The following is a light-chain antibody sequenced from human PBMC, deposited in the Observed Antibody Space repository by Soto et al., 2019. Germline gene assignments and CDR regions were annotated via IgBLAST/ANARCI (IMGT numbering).Light chain of an antibody. Sequence: QSALTQPASVSGSPGQSITISCTGTSSDVGGYNYVSWFQQHPGKAPKLMISDVSNRPSGVSNRFSGSKSGNTVSLTISGLQAEDEADYYCLSYTTSSTAYVFGTGTKLTVL. CDR3: LSYTTSSTAYV. CDR1: SSDVGGYNY. CDR2: DVS. J-gene: IGLJ1*01. V-gene: IGLV2-14*01.